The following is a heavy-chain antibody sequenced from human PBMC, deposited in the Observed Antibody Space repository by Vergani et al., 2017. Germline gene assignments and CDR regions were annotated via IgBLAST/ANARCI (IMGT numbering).Heavy chain of an antibody. J-gene: IGHJ4*02. CDR2: INPNRGGT. CDR3: ARAALRLGELSLYGY. V-gene: IGHV1-2*02. Sequence: QVQLVQSGAEVKKPAASVKVSCKASGYTFTGYYMHWVRQAPGQGLEWMGWINPNRGGTNYAQKFQGRVTMTRDTSISTAYMELSRLRSDDTAVYYCARAALRLGELSLYGYWGQGTLVTVSS. D-gene: IGHD3-16*02. CDR1: GYTFTGYY.